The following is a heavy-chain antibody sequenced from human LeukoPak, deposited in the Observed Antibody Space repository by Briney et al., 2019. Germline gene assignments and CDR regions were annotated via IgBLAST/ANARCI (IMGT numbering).Heavy chain of an antibody. CDR3: ARALKGGGYSEYYFDY. Sequence: GESLMISCKGSGYSFTNYWVGWVRQMPGRGLVWMGIIYPGDSDTRYSPTFQGQVTISADRSISTTYLQWSSLKACDTAMYYCARALKGGGYSEYYFDYWGQGSLVTVSS. CDR1: GYSFTNYW. V-gene: IGHV5-51*01. J-gene: IGHJ4*02. D-gene: IGHD3-22*01. CDR2: IYPGDSDT.